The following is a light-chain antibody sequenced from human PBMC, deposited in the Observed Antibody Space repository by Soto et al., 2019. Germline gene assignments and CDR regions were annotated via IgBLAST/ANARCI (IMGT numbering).Light chain of an antibody. CDR2: DDS. V-gene: IGKV1-5*01. Sequence: DLQMTQSYFPLSASEGYRVATTRVASQSVGSSLAWYQQRTRKAPKVLIFDDSSLESGVPSRFSGSGSATEFTLTISSLQPDELATYYCQQSYNTPRTLGQGNKGDI. CDR3: QQSYNTPRT. CDR1: QSVGSS. J-gene: IGKJ1*01.